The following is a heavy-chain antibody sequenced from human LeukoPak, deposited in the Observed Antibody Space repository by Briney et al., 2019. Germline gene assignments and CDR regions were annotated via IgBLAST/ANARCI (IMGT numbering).Heavy chain of an antibody. D-gene: IGHD2-2*02. CDR2: ISGSGGST. CDR3: AKHGVGSIVVVPAAIFYYYGMDV. V-gene: IGHV3-23*01. Sequence: GGSLRLSCAASGFTFSSYSMNWVRQAPGKGLEWVSAISGSGGSTYYADSVKGRFTISRDNSKNTLYLQMNSLRAEDTAVYYCAKHGVGSIVVVPAAIFYYYGMDVWGQGTTVTVSS. CDR1: GFTFSSYS. J-gene: IGHJ6*02.